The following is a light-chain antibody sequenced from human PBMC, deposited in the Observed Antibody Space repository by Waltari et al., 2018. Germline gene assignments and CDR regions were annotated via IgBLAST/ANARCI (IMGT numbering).Light chain of an antibody. CDR1: IIESKS. CDR2: YDS. J-gene: IGLJ1*01. Sequence: SYVLTQPPSVSVAPGKTASITCGGTIIESKSVHWYQQKPGQAPILVISYDSDRPSGIPERFSGSNSGNTATLTISRVEAGDEADYYCQVWDANTDPGVFGTGTEVTVL. V-gene: IGLV3-21*04. CDR3: QVWDANTDPGV.